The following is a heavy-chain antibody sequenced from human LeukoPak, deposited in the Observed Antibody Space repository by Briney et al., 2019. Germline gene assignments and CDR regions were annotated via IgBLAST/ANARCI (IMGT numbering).Heavy chain of an antibody. J-gene: IGHJ4*02. CDR3: ARTYGRSSGRDFDY. Sequence: ASVKVSCKASGCTFSSYDINWVRQATGQGLEWMGWMNPNSGNTGYAQKFQGRVTMTRDTSISTAYMELSSLRSEDTAVYYCARTYGRSSGRDFDYWGQGTLVTVSS. CDR1: GCTFSSYD. CDR2: MNPNSGNT. V-gene: IGHV1-8*01. D-gene: IGHD6-6*01.